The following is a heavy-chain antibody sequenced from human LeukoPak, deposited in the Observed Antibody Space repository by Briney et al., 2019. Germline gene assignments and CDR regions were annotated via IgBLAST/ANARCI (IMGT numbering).Heavy chain of an antibody. CDR3: ARGIGGPDY. V-gene: IGHV3-23*01. Sequence: GGSLRLSCAASGFTFSSYAMSWIRQAPGKGLEWLSVIRGSGDNTYYADSVKGRFTISRDNSKSTLYLQMNSLRAEDTAIYYCARGIGGPDYWGRGTLVTVSS. J-gene: IGHJ4*02. CDR2: IRGSGDNT. CDR1: GFTFSSYA. D-gene: IGHD4-23*01.